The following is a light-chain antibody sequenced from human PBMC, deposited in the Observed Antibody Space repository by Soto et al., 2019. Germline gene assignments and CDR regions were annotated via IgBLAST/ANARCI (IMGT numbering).Light chain of an antibody. CDR3: TAWDARLNGQV. V-gene: IGLV1-44*01. Sequence: QSVLTQPPSASGTPGQRVTISCSGSSSNVGSHTITWYQQVPGTAPKLLIFSHNQWPSGVPDRFSGSKSGTSASLAISGLQSDDEADYYCTAWDARLNGQVFGGGTQLTVL. CDR1: SSNVGSHT. J-gene: IGLJ2*01. CDR2: SHN.